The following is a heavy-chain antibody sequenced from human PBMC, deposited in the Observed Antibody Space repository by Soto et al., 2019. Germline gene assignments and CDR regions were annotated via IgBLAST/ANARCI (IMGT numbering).Heavy chain of an antibody. CDR1: GFTFSIYG. Sequence: QVPLVESGGGVVQPGRSLRLSCAASGFTFSIYGMHRVRQAPGKGLEWVAVISYDGSNKYYADSVKGRFTISRDNSKNTLYLQMNSLRAEDTAVYYCAKDLDYPYYFDYWGQGTLVTVSS. V-gene: IGHV3-30*18. CDR2: ISYDGSNK. CDR3: AKDLDYPYYFDY. D-gene: IGHD5-12*01. J-gene: IGHJ4*02.